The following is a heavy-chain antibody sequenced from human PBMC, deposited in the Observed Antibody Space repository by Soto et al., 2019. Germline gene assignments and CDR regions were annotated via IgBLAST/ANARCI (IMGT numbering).Heavy chain of an antibody. D-gene: IGHD3-3*01. CDR3: ARDPAYYDFWSGYYHEYMDV. J-gene: IGHJ6*02. V-gene: IGHV1-69*13. Sequence: ASVKVSCKASGGTFSSYAISWVRQAPGQGLEWMGGITPIFGTANYAQKFQGRVTMTADASTSTAYMELRSLRSEDTAVYYCARDPAYYDFWSGYYHEYMDVWGQGTTVTVSS. CDR1: GGTFSSYA. CDR2: ITPIFGTA.